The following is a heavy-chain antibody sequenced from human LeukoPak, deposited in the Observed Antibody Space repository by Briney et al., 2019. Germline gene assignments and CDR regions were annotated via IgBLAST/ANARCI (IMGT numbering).Heavy chain of an antibody. CDR1: GFTFSSYS. J-gene: IGHJ6*03. Sequence: SGGSLRLSCAASGFTFSSYSMNWVRQAPGTGLEWVSSISSTSSSITYTDSVKGRFTISRDNANNSMYLQMDSPRAEDTAVYYCASLYSSSWNYYYYMDVWGKGTAVTVSS. CDR3: ASLYSSSWNYYYYMDV. D-gene: IGHD6-13*01. V-gene: IGHV3-21*01. CDR2: ISSTSSSI.